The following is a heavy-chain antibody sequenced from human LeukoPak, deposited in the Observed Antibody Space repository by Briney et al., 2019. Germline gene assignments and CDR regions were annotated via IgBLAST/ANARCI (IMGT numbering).Heavy chain of an antibody. CDR2: IYYSGST. J-gene: IGHJ4*02. CDR3: ARVRKEPSSSSYLGYDY. V-gene: IGHV4-59*01. CDR1: GGSISSYY. Sequence: SETLSLTCTVSGGSISSYYWSWIRQPPGKGLEWIGYIYYSGSTNYNPSLKSRVTISVDTSKNQFSLKLSSVTAADTAVYYCARVRKEPSSSSYLGYDYWGQGTLVTVSS. D-gene: IGHD6-13*01.